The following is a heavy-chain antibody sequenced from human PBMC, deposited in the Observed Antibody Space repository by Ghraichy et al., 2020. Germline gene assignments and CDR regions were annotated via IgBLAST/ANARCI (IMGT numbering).Heavy chain of an antibody. V-gene: IGHV4-61*01. J-gene: IGHJ4*02. CDR1: GGSVSSDNYY. D-gene: IGHD4-11*01. Sequence: SETLSLTCTVSGGSVSSDNYYWSWIRQPPGKGLEWIGYIYYSGSTNYSLSLKSRVTISVDTSKNQFSLKLSSVTAADTAVYYCAIDRTITTFGVWGQGTLVTVSS. CDR3: AIDRTITTFGV. CDR2: IYYSGST.